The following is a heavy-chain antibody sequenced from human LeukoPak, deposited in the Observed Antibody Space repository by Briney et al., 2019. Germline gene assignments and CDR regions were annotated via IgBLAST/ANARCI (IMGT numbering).Heavy chain of an antibody. Sequence: GGSLRLSCAASGFTFSNAYMNWVRQAPGKGLEWVSSISSSSSYIYYADSVKGRFTISRDNAKNSLYLQMNSLRAEDTAVYYCARPTATHCSSTSCPFDYWGQGTLVTVSS. CDR1: GFTFSNAY. V-gene: IGHV3-21*01. J-gene: IGHJ4*02. D-gene: IGHD2-2*01. CDR3: ARPTATHCSSTSCPFDY. CDR2: ISSSSSYI.